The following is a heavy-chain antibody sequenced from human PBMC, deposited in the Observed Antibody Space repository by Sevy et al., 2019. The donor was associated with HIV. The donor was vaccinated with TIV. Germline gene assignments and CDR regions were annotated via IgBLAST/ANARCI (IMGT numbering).Heavy chain of an antibody. CDR1: GFTFSSYS. V-gene: IGHV3-21*01. D-gene: IGHD5-18*01. J-gene: IGHJ6*03. CDR3: ARDGDTAMFTPDYYYYMDV. Sequence: GGSLRLSCAASGFTFSSYSMNWVRQAPGKGLEWVSSISSSSSYIYYADSVKGRFTISRDNAKNSLYLQMNSLRAEDTAVYYCARDGDTAMFTPDYYYYMDVWGKGTTVTVSS. CDR2: ISSSSSYI.